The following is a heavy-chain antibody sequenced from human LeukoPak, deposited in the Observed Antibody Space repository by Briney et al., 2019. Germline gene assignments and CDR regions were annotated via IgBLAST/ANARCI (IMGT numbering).Heavy chain of an antibody. D-gene: IGHD3-22*01. CDR3: ARATHTYYYDSSVGGAFDI. J-gene: IGHJ3*02. V-gene: IGHV4-34*01. CDR1: GGSFSGYY. Sequence: SETLSLTCAVYGGSFSGYYWSWIRQPPGKGLDWIGEINHSGSTNYNPSLKSRVTISVDTSKNQFSLKLSSVTAADTAVYYCARATHTYYYDSSVGGAFDIWGQGTMVTVSS. CDR2: INHSGST.